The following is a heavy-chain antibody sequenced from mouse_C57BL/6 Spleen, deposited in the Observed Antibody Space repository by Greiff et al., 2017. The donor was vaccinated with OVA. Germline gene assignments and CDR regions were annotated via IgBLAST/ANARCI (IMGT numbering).Heavy chain of an antibody. CDR1: GYTFTSYW. J-gene: IGHJ2*01. CDR3: ARSSSGTGY. D-gene: IGHD3-2*02. Sequence: VQLQQPGAELVRPGSSVKLSCKASGYTFTSYWMDWVKQRPGQGLEWIGNIYPSDSETHYNQKFKDKATLTVDKSSSTAYMQLSSLTSEDSAVYYCARSSSGTGYWGQGTTLTVSS. V-gene: IGHV1-61*01. CDR2: IYPSDSET.